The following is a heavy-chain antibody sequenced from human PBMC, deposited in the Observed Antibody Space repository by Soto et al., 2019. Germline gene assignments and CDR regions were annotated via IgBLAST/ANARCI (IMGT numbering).Heavy chain of an antibody. CDR2: IYYTGII. Sequence: QVQLQQSGPGLLKPSETLSLTCSVSGGSITDNYWTWIRQSPGKGLEWVGYIYYTGIINYNPSLKRRVTISLDRSKNQFSLKLDSVTAADTAVYYCARALDYDFWGGRNWFDPWGQGTLVTVSS. D-gene: IGHD3-3*01. CDR3: ARALDYDFWGGRNWFDP. CDR1: GGSITDNY. V-gene: IGHV4-59*01. J-gene: IGHJ5*02.